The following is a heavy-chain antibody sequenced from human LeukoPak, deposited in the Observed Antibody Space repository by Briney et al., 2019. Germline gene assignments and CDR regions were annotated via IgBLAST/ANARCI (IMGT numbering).Heavy chain of an antibody. CDR3: ARGPSTGDFDF. D-gene: IGHD7-27*01. CDR2: INPDTGGT. V-gene: IGHV1-2*02. CDR1: GYTFSIYF. J-gene: IGHJ4*02. Sequence: ASVKVSCKASGYTFSIYFMHWMRQAPGQRLEWMGWINPDTGGTSFAQNLQGGVTMTRDTSVSTAYMELSSLRSDDTAVYYCARGPSTGDFDFWGQGTLVTVSS.